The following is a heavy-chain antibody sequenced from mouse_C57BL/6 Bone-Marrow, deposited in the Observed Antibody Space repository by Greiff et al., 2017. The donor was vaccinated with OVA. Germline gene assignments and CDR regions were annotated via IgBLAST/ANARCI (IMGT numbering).Heavy chain of an antibody. CDR3: ARSPHYYGSSLDY. D-gene: IGHD1-1*01. V-gene: IGHV7-3*01. Sequence: EVQLVESGGGLVQPGGSLSLSCAASGFTFTDYYMSWVRQPPGKALEWLGFIRNKANGYSTEYSSYVKGRFTISRDKSQSILYLQMNALRAEDSATYYCARSPHYYGSSLDYWGQGTTLTVSS. CDR1: GFTFTDYY. CDR2: IRNKANGYST. J-gene: IGHJ2*01.